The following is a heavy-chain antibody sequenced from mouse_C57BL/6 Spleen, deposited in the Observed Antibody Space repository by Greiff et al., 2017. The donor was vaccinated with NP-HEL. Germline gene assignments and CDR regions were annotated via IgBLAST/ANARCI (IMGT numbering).Heavy chain of an antibody. Sequence: QVQLKESGPELVKPGASVKLSCKASGYTFTSYDINWVKQRPGQGLEWIGWIYPRDGSTKYNEKFKGKATLTVDTSSSTAYMELHSLTSEDSAVYFCAREGILRSYYYAMDYWGQGTSVTVSS. CDR3: AREGILRSYYYAMDY. J-gene: IGHJ4*01. CDR2: IYPRDGST. CDR1: GYTFTSYD. V-gene: IGHV1-85*01. D-gene: IGHD1-1*01.